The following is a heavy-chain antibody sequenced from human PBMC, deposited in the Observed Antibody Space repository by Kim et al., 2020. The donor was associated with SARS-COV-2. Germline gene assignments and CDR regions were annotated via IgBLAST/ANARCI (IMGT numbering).Heavy chain of an antibody. D-gene: IGHD3-10*01. CDR3: ARDVSYGSVLSYGMDV. J-gene: IGHJ6*02. CDR1: GFEFRSYG. Sequence: GGSLRLSCEASGFEFRSYGLNWVRRAPGKGLEWVAGLWYDGSDNFYADSVKGRFTISRDESKNILYLQMHSLRAEDTGVYYCARDVSYGSVLSYGMDVGGQGPSVTVS. CDR2: LWYDGSDN. V-gene: IGHV3-33*01.